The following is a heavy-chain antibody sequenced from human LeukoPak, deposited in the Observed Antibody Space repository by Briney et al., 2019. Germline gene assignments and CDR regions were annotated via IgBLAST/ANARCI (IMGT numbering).Heavy chain of an antibody. CDR1: GFTFSTYW. V-gene: IGHV3-74*01. CDR3: ARDFVGGVQDY. D-gene: IGHD3-16*01. Sequence: GGSLRLSCAASGFTFSTYWMHWIRQAPGKGLVWVSRVNHDGSDTRYADSVEGRFTISRDNAKDTLYLQMNSLRAEDTALYYCARDFVGGVQDYWGQGTLVTVSS. J-gene: IGHJ4*02. CDR2: VNHDGSDT.